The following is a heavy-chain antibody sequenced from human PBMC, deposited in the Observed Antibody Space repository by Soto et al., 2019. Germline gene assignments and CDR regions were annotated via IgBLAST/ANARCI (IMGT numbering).Heavy chain of an antibody. CDR2: ISAYNGNT. Sequence: QVQLVQSGAEVKKPGASVKVSCKASGYTFTSYGISWVRQAPGQGLEWMGWISAYNGNTNYAQKLQGRVTMTADTSTSTAYMELRSLRSDDTAVYYCARDREGVPASIFRFNWFDPWGQGTLVTVSS. V-gene: IGHV1-18*01. CDR3: ARDREGVPASIFRFNWFDP. D-gene: IGHD2-2*01. J-gene: IGHJ5*02. CDR1: GYTFTSYG.